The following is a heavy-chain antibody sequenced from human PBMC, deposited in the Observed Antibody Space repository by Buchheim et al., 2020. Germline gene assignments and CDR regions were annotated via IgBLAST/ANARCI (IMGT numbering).Heavy chain of an antibody. V-gene: IGHV1-69*02. J-gene: IGHJ4*02. CDR3: ARGRRYCSGGSCYDLLDY. CDR1: GGTFSSYT. Sequence: QVQLVQSGAEVKKPGSSVKVSCKASGGTFSSYTISWVRQAPGQGLEWMGRIIPILGIANYAQKFQGRVTITADNSTSTAYMELSSLRSEDTAVYYCARGRRYCSGGSCYDLLDYWGQGTL. CDR2: IIPILGIA. D-gene: IGHD2-15*01.